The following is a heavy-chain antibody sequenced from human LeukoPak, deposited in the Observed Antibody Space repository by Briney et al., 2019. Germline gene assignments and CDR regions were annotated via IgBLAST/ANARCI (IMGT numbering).Heavy chain of an antibody. Sequence: PGGSLRLSCAASGITFSMYSMNWVRQAPGKGLEWVSSISSSSSYIYYADSVKGRFTISRDNAKNSLYLQMNSLRAEDTAVYYCARVGDILTGYFIYGMDVWGQGTTVTVSS. CDR2: ISSSSSYI. CDR1: GITFSMYS. D-gene: IGHD3-9*01. CDR3: ARVGDILTGYFIYGMDV. V-gene: IGHV3-21*01. J-gene: IGHJ6*02.